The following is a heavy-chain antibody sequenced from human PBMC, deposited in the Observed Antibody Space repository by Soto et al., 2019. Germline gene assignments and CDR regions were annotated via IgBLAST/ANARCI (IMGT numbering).Heavy chain of an antibody. CDR2: IYPGDSDT. J-gene: IGHJ6*02. CDR3: ARHSRTTGTTTPYAMDV. D-gene: IGHD1-1*01. Sequence: GGSLKISCNGSGYNFTSYWIGWVRQMPWKGLEWMGIIYPGDSDTRYSPSFQGQVTISADKSISTAYLQWSSLKASDTAMYYCARHSRTTGTTTPYAMDVWGQGTTVPVSS. V-gene: IGHV5-51*01. CDR1: GYNFTSYW.